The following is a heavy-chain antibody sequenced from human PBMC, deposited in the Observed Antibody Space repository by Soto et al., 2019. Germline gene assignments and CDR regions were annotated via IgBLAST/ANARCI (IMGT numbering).Heavy chain of an antibody. V-gene: IGHV4-59*11. CDR3: ARDRYFYDSRGYYRTLDS. D-gene: IGHD3-22*01. J-gene: IGHJ5*01. CDR2: IFHSGIT. Sequence: SETLSLTCTISGDSFSNHYWTWIRQSPGKGLEWIGYIFHSGITDYNPSVKSRVTISIDKSRNLFSLNLTSVTAADTAVHYCARDRYFYDSRGYYRTLDSWGQGTLVIVSS. CDR1: GDSFSNHY.